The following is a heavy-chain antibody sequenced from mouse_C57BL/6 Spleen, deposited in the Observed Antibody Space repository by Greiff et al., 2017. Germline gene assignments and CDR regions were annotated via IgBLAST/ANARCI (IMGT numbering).Heavy chain of an antibody. CDR2: IDPENGDT. CDR1: GFNIKDDY. J-gene: IGHJ3*01. V-gene: IGHV14-4*01. CDR3: TTDGNYAPFAY. D-gene: IGHD2-1*01. Sequence: VQLQQSGAELVRPGASVKLSCTASGFNIKDDYMHWVKQRPEQGLEWIGRIDPENGDTEYASKFQGKAPITADTSSNTAYLQLSSLTSEDTAVYYCTTDGNYAPFAYWGQGTLVTVSA.